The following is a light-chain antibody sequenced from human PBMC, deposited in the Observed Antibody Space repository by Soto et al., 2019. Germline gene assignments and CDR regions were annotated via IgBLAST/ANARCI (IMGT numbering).Light chain of an antibody. CDR3: NSYTTTSSWV. CDR1: SSDVGGYNY. Sequence: QSALTQPASVSGSPGQSITISCTGTSSDVGGYNYVSWYQQHPDKAPKLIIYEVTNRPSGVSNRFSGSKSGNTASLTISGLQAEDEADYYCNSYTTTSSWVFGGGTKVTVL. CDR2: EVT. V-gene: IGLV2-14*01. J-gene: IGLJ3*02.